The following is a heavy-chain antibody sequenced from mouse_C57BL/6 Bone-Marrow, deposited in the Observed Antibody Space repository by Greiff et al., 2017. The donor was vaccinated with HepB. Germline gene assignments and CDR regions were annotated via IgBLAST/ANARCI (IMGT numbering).Heavy chain of an antibody. CDR2: FYPGSGSI. Sequence: VQLQQSGAELVKPGASVKLSCKASGYTFTEYTIHWVKQRSGQGLEWIGWFYPGSGSIKYNEKFKDKATLTADKSSSTVYMELSRLTSEDSAVYFCGRHGSPLYYGSSYRYFDVWGTGTTVTVSS. J-gene: IGHJ1*03. V-gene: IGHV1-62-2*01. D-gene: IGHD1-1*01. CDR1: GYTFTEYT. CDR3: GRHGSPLYYGSSYRYFDV.